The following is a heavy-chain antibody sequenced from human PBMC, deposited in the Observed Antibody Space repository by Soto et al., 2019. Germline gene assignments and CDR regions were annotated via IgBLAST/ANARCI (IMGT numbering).Heavy chain of an antibody. Sequence: SVKVSCKASGFTFTSSDVQWVRQARGQRLEWIGWIVVGSGNTNYAQKFQERVTITRHMSTSTAYMEPSSLRSEDTAVYYCAAWYYDSSGPYDFDYWGQ. J-gene: IGHJ4*02. CDR3: AAWYYDSSGPYDFDY. V-gene: IGHV1-58*01. CDR2: IVVGSGNT. D-gene: IGHD3-22*01. CDR1: GFTFTSSD.